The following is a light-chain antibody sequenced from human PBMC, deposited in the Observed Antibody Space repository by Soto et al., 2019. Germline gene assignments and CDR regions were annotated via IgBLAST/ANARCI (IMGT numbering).Light chain of an antibody. CDR1: SSNIGGYNV. V-gene: IGLV2-23*01. CDR3: CPYGGATTYV. J-gene: IGLJ1*01. Sequence: QSALTQPASVSLSREQSITISWSATSSNIGGYNVVSWYQQHPGKAPKVILYEGIKRPSGVSDRFSGSTPGRTASLTISGLQAEDEAEYCCCPYGGATTYVFGCGTKVTV. CDR2: EGI.